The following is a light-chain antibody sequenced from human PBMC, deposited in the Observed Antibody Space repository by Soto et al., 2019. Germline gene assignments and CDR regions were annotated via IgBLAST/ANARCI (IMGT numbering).Light chain of an antibody. CDR3: QQLNSYPFT. CDR1: QGISSY. CDR2: AAS. V-gene: IGKV1-9*01. J-gene: IGKJ3*01. Sequence: DIQLTQSPSFLSASVGDRVTITCRASQGISSYLAWYQQRPGKAPKLLIYAASTLQSGVPSRFSGSGSGTDFTLTISSRQPEDFATYCCQQLNSYPFTFGPGTKVDIK.